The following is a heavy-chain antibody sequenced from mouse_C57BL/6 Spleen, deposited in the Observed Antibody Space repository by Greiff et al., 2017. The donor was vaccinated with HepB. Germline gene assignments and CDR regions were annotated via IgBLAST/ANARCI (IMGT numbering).Heavy chain of an antibody. CDR3: ARCEGDYFDY. V-gene: IGHV1-55*01. J-gene: IGHJ2*01. Sequence: VQLQQPGAELVKPGASVKMSCKASGYTFTSYWITWVKQRPGQGLEWIGDIYPGSGSTNYNEKFKSKATLTVDTSSSTAYMQLSSLASEGAAVYYCARCEGDYFDYWGQGTTLTVSA. CDR2: IYPGSGST. CDR1: GYTFTSYW.